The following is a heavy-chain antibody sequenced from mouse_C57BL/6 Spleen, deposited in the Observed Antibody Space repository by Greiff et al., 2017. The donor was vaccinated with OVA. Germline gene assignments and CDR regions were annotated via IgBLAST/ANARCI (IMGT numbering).Heavy chain of an antibody. CDR2: IWSGGST. CDR1: GFSLTSYG. CDR3: ARRGSSDLAWFAY. V-gene: IGHV2-2*01. J-gene: IGHJ3*01. Sequence: QVQLKQSGPGLVQPSQSLSITCTVSGFSLTSYGVHWVRQSPGKGLEWLGVIWSGGSTDYNAAFISRLSISKDNSKSQVFFKRNSLQADDTAIYYCARRGSSDLAWFAYWGQGTLVTVSA. D-gene: IGHD3-2*02.